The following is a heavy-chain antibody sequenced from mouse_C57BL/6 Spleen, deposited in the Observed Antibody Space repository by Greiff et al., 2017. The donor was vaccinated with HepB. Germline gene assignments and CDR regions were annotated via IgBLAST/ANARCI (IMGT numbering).Heavy chain of an antibody. CDR3: ARPRYGNYDYFDY. CDR1: GYAFSSYW. CDR2: IYPGDGDT. D-gene: IGHD2-10*02. Sequence: QVQLQQSGAELVKPGASVKISCKASGYAFSSYWMNWVKQRPGKGLEWIGQIYPGDGDTNYNGKFKGKATLTADKSSSTAYMQLSSLTSEDSAVYFCARPRYGNYDYFDYWGQGTTLTVSS. J-gene: IGHJ2*01. V-gene: IGHV1-80*01.